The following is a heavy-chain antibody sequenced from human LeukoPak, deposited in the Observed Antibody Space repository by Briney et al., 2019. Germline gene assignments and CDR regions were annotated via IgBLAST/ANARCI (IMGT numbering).Heavy chain of an antibody. CDR1: GGSIRSYY. CDR3: ARAYGAFPYYMDV. D-gene: IGHD4-17*01. J-gene: IGHJ6*03. V-gene: IGHV4-59*01. Sequence: SETLSLTCTVSGGSIRSYYWKWIRQPPGKGLEWIGYIYYSGSTNYNPSLKSRVTISVDTSKNQFSLKLNSVTAADTDVYYCARAYGAFPYYMDVWGKGTTVTVSS. CDR2: IYYSGST.